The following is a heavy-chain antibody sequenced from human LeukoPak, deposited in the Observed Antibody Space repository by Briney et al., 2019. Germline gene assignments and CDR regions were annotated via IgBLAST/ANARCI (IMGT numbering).Heavy chain of an antibody. J-gene: IGHJ5*02. CDR2: IWYDGSKK. Sequence: PGGSLRLSCAASGFTFSNYGMHWVRQAPGKGLEWVALIWYDGSKKDYVDSVKGRFIISRDDSRSMVYLEMSSLRAEDTVVYYCAREGFDPWGQGTLVTVSS. V-gene: IGHV3-33*01. CDR3: AREGFDP. CDR1: GFTFSNYG.